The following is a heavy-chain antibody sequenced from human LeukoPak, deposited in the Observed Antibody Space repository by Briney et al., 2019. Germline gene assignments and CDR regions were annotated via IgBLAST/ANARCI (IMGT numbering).Heavy chain of an antibody. CDR1: GFTFSSYC. Sequence: PGGSLRLSCAASGFTFSSYCMSWVRQPPGKGLEWVANINHGGSEKYYVDSVKGRFTISRDNSKNLLYLQMNSLPGEDTDVSYCATLGTAQGTLKDSSGQGTLVTVSS. CDR2: INHGGSEK. V-gene: IGHV3-7*01. CDR3: ATLGTAQGTLKDS. J-gene: IGHJ5*02. D-gene: IGHD2/OR15-2a*01.